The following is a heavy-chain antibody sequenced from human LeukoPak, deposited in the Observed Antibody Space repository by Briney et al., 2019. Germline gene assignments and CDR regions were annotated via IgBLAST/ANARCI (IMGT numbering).Heavy chain of an antibody. J-gene: IGHJ4*02. CDR3: ARDDTLRYFDWLLGFDY. D-gene: IGHD3-9*01. V-gene: IGHV3-7*01. CDR2: IKQDGSEQ. CDR1: GFTFSRYW. Sequence: GGSLRLSCAASGFTFSRYWMSWVRQAPGKGLEWVANIKQDGSEQYYVDSVKGRFTISRDNAKNPLYLQMNSLRAEDTAVYYCARDDTLRYFDWLLGFDYWGQGTLVTVSS.